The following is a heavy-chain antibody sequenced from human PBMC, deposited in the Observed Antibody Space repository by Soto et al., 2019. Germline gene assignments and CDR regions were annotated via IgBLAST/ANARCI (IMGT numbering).Heavy chain of an antibody. J-gene: IGHJ5*02. Sequence: TSETLSLTCAVYGGSFSGYYWSWIRQPPGKGLEWIGEINHSGSTNYNPSLKSRVTISVDTSKNQFSLKLSSVTAADTAVYYCARGVITMVRGVIITPVWFDPWGQGTLVTVSS. D-gene: IGHD3-10*01. V-gene: IGHV4-34*01. CDR1: GGSFSGYY. CDR2: INHSGST. CDR3: ARGVITMVRGVIITPVWFDP.